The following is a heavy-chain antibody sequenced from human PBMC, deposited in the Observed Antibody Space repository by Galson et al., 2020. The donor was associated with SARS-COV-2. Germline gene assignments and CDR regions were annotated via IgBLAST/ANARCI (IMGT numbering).Heavy chain of an antibody. CDR2: ISSSGSYI. V-gene: IGHV3-21*01. D-gene: IGHD6-19*01. CDR3: LRDFNGWYHDLDI. J-gene: IGHJ3*02. Sequence: GGSLRLSCAASGFTFSSYSMIWVRQAPGKGLEWVSSISSSGSYIYYADSVTGQFTVSRDNVKNSVYLQMNSLRAEDTAVYYCLRDFNGWYHDLDIWGQGAVVTVSS. CDR1: GFTFSSYS.